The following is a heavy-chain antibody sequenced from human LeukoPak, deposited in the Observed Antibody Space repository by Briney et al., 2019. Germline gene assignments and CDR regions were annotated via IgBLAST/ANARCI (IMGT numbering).Heavy chain of an antibody. V-gene: IGHV3-74*01. Sequence: PGGSLRLSCAASGFTFSSHYMHWVRQAPGKGLVWVSRINSDGSSTSYADSVKGRFTISRDNVKNTMYLQMNSLRVEDTAVYYCAKESSMDVWGQGTTVTVSS. CDR3: AKESSMDV. J-gene: IGHJ6*02. CDR1: GFTFSSHY. CDR2: INSDGSST.